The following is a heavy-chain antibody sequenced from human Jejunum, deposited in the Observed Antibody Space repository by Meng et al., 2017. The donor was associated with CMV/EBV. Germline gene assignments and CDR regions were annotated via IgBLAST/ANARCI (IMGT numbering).Heavy chain of an antibody. CDR2: ISISSNYI. CDR3: ARGGATGNYFDY. D-gene: IGHD1-26*01. CDR1: GFIFSTYT. V-gene: IGHV3-21*01. J-gene: IGHJ4*02. Sequence: AAAGFIFSTYTRNWVRQAPGKGLEWVSSISISSNYIYYTDSLKGRFTISRDDAKNSLYLQMNSLRADDTAVYYCARGGATGNYFDYWGQGALVTVSS.